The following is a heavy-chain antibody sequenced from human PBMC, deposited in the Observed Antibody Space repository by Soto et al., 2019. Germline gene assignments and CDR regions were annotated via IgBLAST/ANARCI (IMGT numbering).Heavy chain of an antibody. CDR3: AKGWREGSYSWFDP. J-gene: IGHJ5*02. CDR1: GFTFSNYA. V-gene: IGHV3-23*01. D-gene: IGHD3-10*01. CDR2: ISGSGGST. Sequence: GGSLRLSCAASGFTFSNYAMNWVRQAPGKGLEWVSAISGSGGSTYYADSVKGRFTISRDNSKNTLYLQMNSLRAEDTAVYYYAKGWREGSYSWFDPWGQGTLVTVSS.